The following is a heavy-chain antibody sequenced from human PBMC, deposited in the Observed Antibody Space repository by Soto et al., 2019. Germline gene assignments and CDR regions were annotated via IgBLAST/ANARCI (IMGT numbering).Heavy chain of an antibody. D-gene: IGHD6-13*01. CDR2: IYYSGST. CDR1: GGSISSSSYY. J-gene: IGHJ6*04. CDR3: ARHSRVQQQLLHHMDV. V-gene: IGHV4-39*01. Sequence: SETLSLTCTVSGGSISSSSYYWGWIRQPPGKGLEWIGSIYYSGSTYYNPSLKSRVTISVDTSKNQFSLRLSSVTAADTAVYYCARHSRVQQQLLHHMDVWGKGTTVTVSS.